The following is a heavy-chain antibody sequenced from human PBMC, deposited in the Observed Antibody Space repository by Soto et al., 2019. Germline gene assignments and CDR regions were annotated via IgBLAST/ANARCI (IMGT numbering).Heavy chain of an antibody. CDR2: INSAGSST. CDR1: GLTFSSYW. CDR3: ALSHTVTTDY. Sequence: EVQLVESGGGLVQPGGSLRLSCAASGLTFSSYWMQWVRQAPGKGLVWVSRINSAGSSTSYADSVKGRFTISRDNAKNTLYLQMNSLSAEDTAVYYCALSHTVTTDYWGQGTLVTVSS. J-gene: IGHJ4*02. V-gene: IGHV3-74*01. D-gene: IGHD4-17*01.